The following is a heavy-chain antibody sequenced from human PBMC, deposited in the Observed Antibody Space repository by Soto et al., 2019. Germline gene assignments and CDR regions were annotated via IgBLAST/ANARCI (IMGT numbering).Heavy chain of an antibody. CDR2: ISGSGGST. CDR3: AKERAVTKVYYIDY. D-gene: IGHD4-4*01. CDR1: GFTFSSYA. J-gene: IGHJ4*01. Sequence: GGSLRLSCAASGFTFSSYAMSWVRQAPGKGLEWVSAISGSGGSTYYADSVKGRFTISRDNSKNTLYLQMNSLRAEDTAVYYSAKERAVTKVYYIDYWGHGTLVTVSS. V-gene: IGHV3-23*01.